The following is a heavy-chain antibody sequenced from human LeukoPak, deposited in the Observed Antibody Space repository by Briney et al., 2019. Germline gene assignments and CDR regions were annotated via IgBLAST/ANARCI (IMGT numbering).Heavy chain of an antibody. V-gene: IGHV1-18*01. J-gene: IGHJ4*02. D-gene: IGHD6-6*01. CDR1: GHTFTSYG. CDR2: ISAYNGNT. Sequence: GAPVKVSCKASGHTFTSYGISWVRQAPGQGLEWMGWISAYNGNTNYAQKLQGRVTMTTDTSTSTAYMELRSLRSDDTAVYYCAVSSSSHPNDYWGQGTLVTVSS. CDR3: AVSSSSHPNDY.